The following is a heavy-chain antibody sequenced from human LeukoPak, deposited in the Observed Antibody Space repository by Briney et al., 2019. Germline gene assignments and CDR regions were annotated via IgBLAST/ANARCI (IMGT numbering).Heavy chain of an antibody. D-gene: IGHD6-13*01. J-gene: IGHJ4*02. CDR1: GFTFNIYW. V-gene: IGHV3-74*03. CDR2: IDSNGGGA. CDR3: ARAKYSSRWSLDY. Sequence: GGSLRLSCATSGFTFNIYWMQWVRQVPGKGLVWVSRIDSNGGGATYADSVKGRFTTSRDNGNNTMYLQMNSLRAEDTAIYYCARAKYSSRWSLDYWGQGALVTVSA.